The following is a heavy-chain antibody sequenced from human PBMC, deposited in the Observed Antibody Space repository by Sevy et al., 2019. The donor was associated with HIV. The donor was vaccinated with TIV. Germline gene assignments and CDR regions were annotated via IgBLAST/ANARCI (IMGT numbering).Heavy chain of an antibody. J-gene: IGHJ6*02. V-gene: IGHV3-30*18. CDR3: AKSIWFGDLSDYNGMDV. Sequence: GGSRRLSCAASGFTFNSHGMHWVRQAPGKGLEWVAVISYDGSNKYYADSVKGRFTISRDNSKNTLSLQMNSLRAEDTAVYYCAKSIWFGDLSDYNGMDVWGQGTTVTVSS. CDR2: ISYDGSNK. CDR1: GFTFNSHG. D-gene: IGHD3-10*01.